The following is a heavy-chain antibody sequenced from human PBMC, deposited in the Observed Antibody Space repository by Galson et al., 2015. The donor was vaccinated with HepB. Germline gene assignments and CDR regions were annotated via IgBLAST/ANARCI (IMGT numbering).Heavy chain of an antibody. Sequence: SLRLSCAASGFTFSSYAMSWVRQAPGKGLEWVSAISGSGGSTYYADSVKGRFTISRDNSKNTLYLQMNSLRAEDTAVYYCAKDRGGGGDFDYWGQGTLVTVSS. CDR2: ISGSGGST. CDR1: GFTFSSYA. V-gene: IGHV3-23*01. J-gene: IGHJ4*02. D-gene: IGHD3-16*01. CDR3: AKDRGGGGDFDY.